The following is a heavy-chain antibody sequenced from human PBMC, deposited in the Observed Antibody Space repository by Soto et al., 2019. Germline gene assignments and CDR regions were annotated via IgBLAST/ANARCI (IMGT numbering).Heavy chain of an antibody. CDR2: IYYSGST. V-gene: IGHV4-31*03. CDR1: GGSISSGGYY. D-gene: IGHD2-2*01. CDR3: ARAILQLPRLYYFDY. Sequence: QVQLQESGPGLVKPSQTLSLTCTVSGGSISSGGYYWSWIRQHPGKGLEWIGYIYYSGSTYYTPSLKSRVTISVDTSKNQFSLKLSSVTAADTAVYYCARAILQLPRLYYFDYWGQGTLVTVSS. J-gene: IGHJ4*02.